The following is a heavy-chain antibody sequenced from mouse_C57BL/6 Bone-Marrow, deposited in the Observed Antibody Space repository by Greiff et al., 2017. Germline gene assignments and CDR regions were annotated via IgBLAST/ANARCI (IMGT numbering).Heavy chain of an antibody. CDR1: GYTFTDYN. V-gene: IGHV1-18*01. CDR3: ARADLRGRGYDFDY. Sequence: VQLQQSGPELVKPGASVKIPCKASGYTFTDYNMDWVKQSHGKSLEWIGDINPNNGGTIYNQKFKGKATLTVDKSSSAAYMERRSLTSEDTAVXDGARADLRGRGYDFDYWGQGTTLTVSS. J-gene: IGHJ2*01. CDR2: INPNNGGT. D-gene: IGHD3-2*02.